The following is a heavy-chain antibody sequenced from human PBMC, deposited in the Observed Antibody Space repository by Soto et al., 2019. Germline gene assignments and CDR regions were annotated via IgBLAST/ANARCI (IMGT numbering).Heavy chain of an antibody. CDR2: IVVGSGNT. J-gene: IGHJ6*02. CDR1: GFTFTSSA. V-gene: IGHV1-58*01. D-gene: IGHD3-10*02. Sequence: ASVKVSCKASGFTFTSSAVRWVRQARGQRLEWIGWIVVGSGNTNYAQKFQERVTITRDMSTSTAYMELSSLRSEDTAVYYCAAGVRPFGYNDYYYGMDVWGQGTTVTVSS. CDR3: AAGVRPFGYNDYYYGMDV.